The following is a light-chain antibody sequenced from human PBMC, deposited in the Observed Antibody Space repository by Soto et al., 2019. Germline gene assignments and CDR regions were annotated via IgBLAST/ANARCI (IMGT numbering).Light chain of an antibody. J-gene: IGKJ4*01. V-gene: IGKV1-39*01. CDR2: AAS. CDR1: QSISSY. Sequence: DIPMTQSPSSLSASVGDRVTITCPASQSISSYLNWYQQKPWKAPKLLIYAASSLQSGVPSRFSGSGSGTDFTLTISSLQPEDFATYHCQQSYSTPLTFGGGTKVDIK. CDR3: QQSYSTPLT.